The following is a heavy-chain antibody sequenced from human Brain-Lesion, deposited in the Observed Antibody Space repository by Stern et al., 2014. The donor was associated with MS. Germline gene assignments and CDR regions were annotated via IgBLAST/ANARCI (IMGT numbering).Heavy chain of an antibody. CDR3: ARFPASRPHVFDS. CDR2: SDHSGST. J-gene: IGHJ4*02. D-gene: IGHD6-13*01. V-gene: IGHV4-4*02. CDR1: GGSISSSNW. Sequence: DQLVESGPGLVKPSGTLSLTCAVSGGSISSSNWWSWVRQSPGKGLEWIGESDHSGSTIYNPSLKSRVTVSVDKSKTRFPLTLRSVPAADTAVYFCARFPASRPHVFDSWGQGTLVTVSS.